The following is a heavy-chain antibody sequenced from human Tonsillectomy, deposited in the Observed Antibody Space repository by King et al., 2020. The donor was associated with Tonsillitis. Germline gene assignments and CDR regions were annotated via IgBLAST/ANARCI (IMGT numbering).Heavy chain of an antibody. D-gene: IGHD2-15*01. CDR3: GREIPKDFGALDY. V-gene: IGHV3-11*04. J-gene: IGHJ4*02. CDR1: GGSISSSSYY. CDR2: ISGSGSTI. Sequence: VQLQESGPGLVKPSETLSLTCTVSGGSISSSSYYWGWIRQAPGKGLEWVSFISGSGSTIYYADSVKGRFTISRDNAKNSLYLQMNSLRAEDTAVYYCGREIPKDFGALDYWGQGTLVTVSS.